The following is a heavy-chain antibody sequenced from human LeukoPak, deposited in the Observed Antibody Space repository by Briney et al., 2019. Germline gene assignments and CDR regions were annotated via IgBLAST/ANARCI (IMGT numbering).Heavy chain of an antibody. CDR2: MYYSGST. CDR1: GGSISSGDYY. CDR3: ARGRMVRGRHYYYYMDV. Sequence: SETLSLTCTVSGGSISSGDYYWSWIRQPPGKGLVWIAYMYYSGSTYYNPSLKSRVTISVDTSKNQFSLKLSSVTAADTAVYYCARGRMVRGRHYYYYMDVWGKGTTVTVSS. V-gene: IGHV4-30-4*01. J-gene: IGHJ6*03. D-gene: IGHD3-10*01.